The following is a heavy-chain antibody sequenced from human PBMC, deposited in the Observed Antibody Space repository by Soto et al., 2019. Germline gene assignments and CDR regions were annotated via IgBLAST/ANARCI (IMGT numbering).Heavy chain of an antibody. CDR3: AREAASDPSFYYHYMDV. D-gene: IGHD3-10*01. Sequence: SETLSLTCAVYGGSFSGYYWSWIRQPPGKGLEWIGEINHSGSTNYNPSLKSRVTISVDTSKNQFSLELSGLRSEDTAVYYCAREAASDPSFYYHYMDVWGKGTTVTVSS. J-gene: IGHJ6*03. CDR2: INHSGST. V-gene: IGHV4-34*01. CDR1: GGSFSGYY.